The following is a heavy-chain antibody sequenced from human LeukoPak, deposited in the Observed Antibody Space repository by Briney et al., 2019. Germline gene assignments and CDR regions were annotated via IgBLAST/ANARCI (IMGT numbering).Heavy chain of an antibody. CDR3: ARADLYYDFWSGYPYYFDY. J-gene: IGHJ4*02. CDR2: ISSSGSTI. Sequence: GGSLRLSCAASGFTFSDHYMSWIRQAPGKGLEWVSYISSSGSTIYYADSVKGRFTISRDNAKNSLYLQMNSLRAEDTAVYYCARADLYYDFWSGYPYYFDYWGQGTLVTVSS. V-gene: IGHV3-11*01. D-gene: IGHD3-3*01. CDR1: GFTFSDHY.